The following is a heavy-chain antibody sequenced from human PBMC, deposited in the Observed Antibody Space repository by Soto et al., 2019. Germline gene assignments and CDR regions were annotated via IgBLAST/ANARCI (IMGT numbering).Heavy chain of an antibody. Sequence: EVQLVESGGGLVKPGGSLRLSCAASGFTFSNAWMSWVGQAPGTGLEWVGSIKRKTDGGTTDYAAPVKGRFPISRDDSNTTLYLQMNSLKTEDTAVYYCTTGPGSSGPIGENWFDPGGQGTRVTVSS. CDR2: IKRKTDGGTT. J-gene: IGHJ5*02. CDR3: TTGPGSSGPIGENWFDP. D-gene: IGHD6-13*01. CDR1: GFTFSNAW. V-gene: IGHV3-15*01.